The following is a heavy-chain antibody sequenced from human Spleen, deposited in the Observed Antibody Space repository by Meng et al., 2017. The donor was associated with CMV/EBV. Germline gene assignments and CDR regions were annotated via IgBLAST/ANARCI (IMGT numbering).Heavy chain of an antibody. CDR3: ARPYGGYRFDY. CDR2: IYHSGST. Sequence: SETLSLTCAVYGGSFSGYYWGWIRQPPGKGLEWIGSIYHSGSTYYNPSLRTRVTMSLDTSKNQFSLKLSSVTAADTAVYYCARPYGGYRFDYWGQGTLVTVSS. CDR1: GGSFSGYY. J-gene: IGHJ4*02. D-gene: IGHD5-12*01. V-gene: IGHV4-38-2*01.